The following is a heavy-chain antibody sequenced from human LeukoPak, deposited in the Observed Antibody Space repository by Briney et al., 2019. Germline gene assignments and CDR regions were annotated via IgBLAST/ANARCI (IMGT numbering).Heavy chain of an antibody. CDR3: ARAGPYSSSWWTFDP. CDR2: IYTSGST. CDR1: GGSISSYY. V-gene: IGHV4-4*07. Sequence: SETLSLTCAVSGGSISSYYWSWIRQPAGKGLEWIGRIYTSGSTNYNPSLKSRVTMSVDTSKNQFSLKLSSVTAADTAVYYCARAGPYSSSWWTFDPWGQGTLVTVSS. J-gene: IGHJ5*02. D-gene: IGHD6-13*01.